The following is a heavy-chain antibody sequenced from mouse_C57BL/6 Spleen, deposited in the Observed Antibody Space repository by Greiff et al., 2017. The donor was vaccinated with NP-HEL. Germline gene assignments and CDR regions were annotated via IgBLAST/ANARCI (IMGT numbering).Heavy chain of an antibody. CDR3: ARARVWFAY. CDR1: GYSITSGYY. J-gene: IGHJ3*01. V-gene: IGHV3-6*01. CDR2: ISYDGSN. Sequence: DVQLVESGPGLVKPSQSLSLTCSVTGYSITSGYYWNWIRQFPGNKLEWMGYISYDGSNNYNPSLKNRISITRDTSKNQFFLKLNSVTTEDTATYYCARARVWFAYWGQGTLVTVSA.